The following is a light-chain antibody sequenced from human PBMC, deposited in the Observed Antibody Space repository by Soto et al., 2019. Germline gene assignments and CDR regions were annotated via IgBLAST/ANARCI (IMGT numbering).Light chain of an antibody. CDR3: QQYNNWPFT. CDR2: GAS. V-gene: IGKV3-15*01. J-gene: IGKJ5*01. Sequence: EIVMTQSPATLSVSTGERATLSCRASQRVSNKLAWYQQKPGQAPRLLIYGASTRAPGIPARFSGSASGTDFTLTISSLQSEDFAIYYCQQYNNWPFTFGQGTRLEIK. CDR1: QRVSNK.